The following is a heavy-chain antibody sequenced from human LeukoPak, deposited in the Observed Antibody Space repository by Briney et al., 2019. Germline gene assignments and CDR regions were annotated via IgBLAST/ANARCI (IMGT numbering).Heavy chain of an antibody. D-gene: IGHD2-2*01. Sequence: ASVKVSSMASGYTSINYGIGWVRQAPGQGVEWMGWISPYNGKTKYAQNLQGRVTMTTDTSTSTAYMDLRSLTFDDTAVYYCARLPTIVAPAWTHQPFDPWGQGTLVIVSS. J-gene: IGHJ5*02. CDR1: GYTSINYG. V-gene: IGHV1-18*01. CDR3: ARLPTIVAPAWTHQPFDP. CDR2: ISPYNGKT.